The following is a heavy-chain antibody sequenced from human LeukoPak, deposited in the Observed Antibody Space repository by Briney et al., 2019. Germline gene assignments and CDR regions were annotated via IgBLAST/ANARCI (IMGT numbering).Heavy chain of an antibody. V-gene: IGHV1-18*01. J-gene: IGHJ4*02. Sequence: ASVTVSCKASGYTFTSYGISWVRQAPGQGLEWMGWISAYNGNTNYAQKLQGRVTMTTDTSTSTAYMELRSLRSDGTAVYYCARDKSGYDVFDYWGQGTLVTVSS. D-gene: IGHD5-12*01. CDR2: ISAYNGNT. CDR1: GYTFTSYG. CDR3: ARDKSGYDVFDY.